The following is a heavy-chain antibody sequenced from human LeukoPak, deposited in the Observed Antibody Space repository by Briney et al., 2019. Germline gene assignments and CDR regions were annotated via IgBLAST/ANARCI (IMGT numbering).Heavy chain of an antibody. CDR3: ARDLRRPRHIDAFDI. CDR2: IYYSGST. D-gene: IGHD3-9*01. J-gene: IGHJ3*02. V-gene: IGHV4-59*01. Sequence: KPSETLSLTCTVSGGSISSYYWSWIRQPPGKGLEWIGYIYYSGSTNYNPSLKSRVTISVDTSKNQFSLKLSSVTAADTAVYYCARDLRRPRHIDAFDIWGQGTMVTVSS. CDR1: GGSISSYY.